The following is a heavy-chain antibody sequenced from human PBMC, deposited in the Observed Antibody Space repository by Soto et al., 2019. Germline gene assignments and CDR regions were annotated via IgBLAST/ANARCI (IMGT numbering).Heavy chain of an antibody. CDR2: INHSGST. Sequence: SETLSLTCAVYGGSFSGYYWSWIRQPPGKGLEWIGEINHSGSTNYNPSLKSRVTISVDTSKNQFSLKLSSVTAADTAVYYCARGLYYDFWSGHRADAFDIWGQGTMVTVSS. CDR3: ARGLYYDFWSGHRADAFDI. D-gene: IGHD3-3*01. CDR1: GGSFSGYY. V-gene: IGHV4-34*01. J-gene: IGHJ3*02.